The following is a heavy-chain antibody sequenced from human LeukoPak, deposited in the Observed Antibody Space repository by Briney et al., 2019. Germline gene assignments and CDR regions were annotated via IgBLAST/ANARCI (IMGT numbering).Heavy chain of an antibody. V-gene: IGHV3-23*01. Sequence: GGSLRLSCAASGFTFSTYAMSWVRQAPGKGLEWVSAMSASGGSTYYADSVKGRFTISRDNSKNTLYLQMNSLRAEDTALHYCAKGRISMVRGDFFDYWGQGTLVTVSS. CDR3: AKGRISMVRGDFFDY. D-gene: IGHD3-10*01. J-gene: IGHJ4*02. CDR2: MSASGGST. CDR1: GFTFSTYA.